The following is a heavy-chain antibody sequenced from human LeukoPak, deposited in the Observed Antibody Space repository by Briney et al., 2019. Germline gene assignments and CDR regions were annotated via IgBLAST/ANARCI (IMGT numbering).Heavy chain of an antibody. CDR2: MNPNSGGT. CDR3: ARAGLDCSSTSCNSNFNY. CDR1: GYTFTGYY. J-gene: IGHJ4*02. D-gene: IGHD2-2*01. V-gene: IGHV1-2*02. Sequence: ASVKVSCKATGYTFTGYYMHWVRQAPGQGLEWMGWMNPNSGGTNYAQKFQGRVTMTRDTSISTAYMELSRLRSDDTAVYYCARAGLDCSSTSCNSNFNYWGQGTLVTVSS.